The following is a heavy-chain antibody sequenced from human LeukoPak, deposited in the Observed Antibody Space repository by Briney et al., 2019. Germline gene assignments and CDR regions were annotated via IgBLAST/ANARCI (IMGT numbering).Heavy chain of an antibody. V-gene: IGHV3-23*01. Sequence: GGSLRLSCAASGFTFSSYSVNWVRQAPGKGLEWVSAISGSGGSTYYADSVKGRFTISRDNSKNTLYLQMNSLRAEDTAVYYCARSPGPLPRGRFDPWGQGTLVTVSS. D-gene: IGHD3-10*01. CDR1: GFTFSSYS. CDR3: ARSPGPLPRGRFDP. CDR2: ISGSGGST. J-gene: IGHJ5*02.